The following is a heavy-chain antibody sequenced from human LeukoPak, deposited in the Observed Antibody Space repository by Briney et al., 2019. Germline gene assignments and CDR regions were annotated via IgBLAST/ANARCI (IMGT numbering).Heavy chain of an antibody. CDR2: IYSGGST. CDR3: AGLYGDYGPYYFDY. Sequence: PGGSLRLSCAASGFTVSSNYMSWVRQAPAKGREWVSVIYSGGSTYYADSVKGRFTIFRDNSKNTLYLQMNSLRAEDTAVYYCAGLYGDYGPYYFDYWGQGTLVTVSS. CDR1: GFTVSSNY. D-gene: IGHD4-17*01. J-gene: IGHJ4*02. V-gene: IGHV3-53*01.